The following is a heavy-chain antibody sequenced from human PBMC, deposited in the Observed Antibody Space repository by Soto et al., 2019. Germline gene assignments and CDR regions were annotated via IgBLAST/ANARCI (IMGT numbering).Heavy chain of an antibody. D-gene: IGHD4-17*01. CDR1: GGSISSYY. J-gene: IGHJ4*02. CDR3: ARASLGMATVNFIDY. Sequence: PSETLSLTCTVSGGSISSYYWSWIRQPPGKGLEWIGYIYYSGSTNYNPSLKSRVTISVDTSKNQFSLKLSSVTAADTAVYYCARASLGMATVNFIDYWGQGTLVTVSS. CDR2: IYYSGST. V-gene: IGHV4-59*01.